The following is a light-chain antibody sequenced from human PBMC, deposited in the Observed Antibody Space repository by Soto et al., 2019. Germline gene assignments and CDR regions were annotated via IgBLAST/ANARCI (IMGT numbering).Light chain of an antibody. Sequence: EIVLTQSPATLSLSPGERATLSCRAGQSVSSYLAWYQQKPGQAPRLLMYDASNRATGIPARFSGSGSGTDFTLTISSLEPEDFAVYYCQQRSNWPIFTFGPGTKVDIK. CDR2: DAS. J-gene: IGKJ3*01. CDR1: QSVSSY. V-gene: IGKV3-11*01. CDR3: QQRSNWPIFT.